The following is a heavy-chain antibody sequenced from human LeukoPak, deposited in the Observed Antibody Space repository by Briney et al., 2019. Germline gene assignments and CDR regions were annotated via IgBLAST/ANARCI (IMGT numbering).Heavy chain of an antibody. CDR2: ISATSSDM. V-gene: IGHV3-21*04. Sequence: GGSLRLSCAGSGFAFESFTMTWVRQAPGKGLEWVSLISATSSDMNYAESVRGRFTISRDNAKNSLFLQMDSLRVEDTAIYYCAKGLFSAYDKYLDSWGQGTVVTVSS. CDR1: GFAFESFT. D-gene: IGHD5-12*01. J-gene: IGHJ4*02. CDR3: AKGLFSAYDKYLDS.